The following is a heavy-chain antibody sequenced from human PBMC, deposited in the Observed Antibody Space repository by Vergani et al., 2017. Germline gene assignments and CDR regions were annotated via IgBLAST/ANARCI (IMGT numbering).Heavy chain of an antibody. D-gene: IGHD3-10*01. V-gene: IGHV3-20*04. Sequence: EVQLVVSGGGVVRPGGSLRLSCAASGFTFDDYGMSWVRQTPGKGLEWVSGINWNGGSTGYADSVKGRFTISRDNAKNSLYLQMNSLRAEDTALYYCARGMVRGVIITSFPHWGQGTLVTVSS. J-gene: IGHJ4*02. CDR3: ARGMVRGVIITSFPH. CDR1: GFTFDDYG. CDR2: INWNGGST.